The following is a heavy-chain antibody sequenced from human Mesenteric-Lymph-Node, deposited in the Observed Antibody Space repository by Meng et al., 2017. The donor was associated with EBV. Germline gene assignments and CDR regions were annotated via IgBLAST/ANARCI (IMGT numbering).Heavy chain of an antibody. D-gene: IGHD1-26*01. CDR1: GVSMSRVSW. CDR2: IHYTGNT. Sequence: VQLKESGPGLVKPSGTLAPTGAVAGVSMSRVSWWSWIRQPPGKGLEWIAYIHYTGNTKYNPSLESRVTISVDTSKNQFSLRLTSVTAADTAVYYCARWGATGPFDYWGQGTLVTVSS. J-gene: IGHJ4*02. V-gene: IGHV4-61*01. CDR3: ARWGATGPFDY.